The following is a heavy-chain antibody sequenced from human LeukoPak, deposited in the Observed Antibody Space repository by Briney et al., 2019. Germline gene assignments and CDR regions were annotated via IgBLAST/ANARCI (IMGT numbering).Heavy chain of an antibody. D-gene: IGHD3-10*01. Sequence: SETLSLTCAVYGGSFSGYYWSWIRQPPGKGLEWIGSIYHSGSTYYNPSLKSRVTISVDTSKNQFSLKLSSVTAADTAVYYCASLLWFGELLNDYWGQGTLVTVSS. CDR2: IYHSGST. V-gene: IGHV4-34*01. CDR1: GGSFSGYY. CDR3: ASLLWFGELLNDY. J-gene: IGHJ4*02.